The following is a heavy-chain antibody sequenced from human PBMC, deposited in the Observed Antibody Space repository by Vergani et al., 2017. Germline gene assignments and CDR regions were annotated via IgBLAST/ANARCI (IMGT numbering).Heavy chain of an antibody. V-gene: IGHV4-39*01. CDR1: GGSISSSSYY. D-gene: IGHD6-6*01. Sequence: QLQLQESGPGLVKPSETLSLTCTVSGGSISSSSYYWDWIRQPPGKGLEWIGSIYYSGSTYYNPSLKSRVTISVDTSKNQFSLKLSSVTAADTAVYYCASRSIAARPGAFDIWGQGTMVTVSS. CDR2: IYYSGST. J-gene: IGHJ3*02. CDR3: ASRSIAARPGAFDI.